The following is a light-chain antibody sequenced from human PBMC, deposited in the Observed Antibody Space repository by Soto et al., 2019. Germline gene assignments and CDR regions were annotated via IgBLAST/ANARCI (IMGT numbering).Light chain of an antibody. J-gene: IGKJ1*01. CDR1: QSLLHSNGNHY. V-gene: IGKV2-28*01. CDR2: LGS. CDR3: MQALQNPWT. Sequence: DIVMTQSPLSLPVTPGEPASISFRSSQSLLHSNGNHYLDWYLQKPGQSPQLLIYLGSSRASGVPDRFSGSGSGTDFTLKISRVEADDVGVYYCMQALQNPWTFGQGTKVDI.